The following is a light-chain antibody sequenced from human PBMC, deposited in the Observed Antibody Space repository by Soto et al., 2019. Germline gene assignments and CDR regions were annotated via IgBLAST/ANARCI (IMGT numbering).Light chain of an antibody. J-gene: IGLJ1*01. CDR1: TSDVGGYIS. CDR2: EVS. Sequence: QSALTQPASVSGSPGQSVTISCTGTTSDVGGYISVSWYQQHPGKAPKLMIYEVSNRPSGVSNRFSGSKSGDTASLTISGLQAEDEADYCCSSYTGSSPLEVFGSGTKLTVL. CDR3: SSYTGSSPLEV. V-gene: IGLV2-14*01.